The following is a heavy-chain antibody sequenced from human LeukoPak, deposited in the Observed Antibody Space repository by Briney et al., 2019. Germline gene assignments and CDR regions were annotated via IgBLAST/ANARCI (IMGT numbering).Heavy chain of an antibody. D-gene: IGHD2-15*01. CDR3: ARVRIRNWFDP. Sequence: ASVKVSCKASGYTFTSYYMHWVRQAPGQGLEWMGIINPSGGSTSYAQKFQGKVIMTRDMSTSTVYMELSSLRSEDTAVYYCARVRIRNWFDPWGQGTLVTVSS. CDR1: GYTFTSYY. V-gene: IGHV1-46*01. CDR2: INPSGGST. J-gene: IGHJ5*02.